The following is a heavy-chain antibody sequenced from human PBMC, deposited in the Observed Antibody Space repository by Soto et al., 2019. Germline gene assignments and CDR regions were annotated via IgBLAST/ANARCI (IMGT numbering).Heavy chain of an antibody. D-gene: IGHD3-3*01. CDR3: TTLGSITIFGVVISGVYYYGMDV. J-gene: IGHJ6*02. Sequence: GGSLRLSCAASGFTFSNAWMSWVRQAPGKGLEWVGRIKSKADGGTTDYAAPVKGRFTISRDDSKNTLYLQMNSLKTEDTAVYYCTTLGSITIFGVVISGVYYYGMDVWCQGTTVTVSS. V-gene: IGHV3-15*01. CDR2: IKSKADGGTT. CDR1: GFTFSNAW.